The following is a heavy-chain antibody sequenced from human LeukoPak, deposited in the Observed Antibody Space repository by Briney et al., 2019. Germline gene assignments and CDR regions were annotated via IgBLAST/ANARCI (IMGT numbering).Heavy chain of an antibody. CDR3: ARGRRDSSGYYY. D-gene: IGHD3-22*01. Sequence: ASVKVSCKASGYTFTSYDINWVRQATGQGLEWMGWMNPNSGNTGYAQKFQGRATMTRNTSISTAYRELSSLRSEDTAVYYCARGRRDSSGYYYWGQGTLVTVSS. CDR2: MNPNSGNT. V-gene: IGHV1-8*01. CDR1: GYTFTSYD. J-gene: IGHJ4*02.